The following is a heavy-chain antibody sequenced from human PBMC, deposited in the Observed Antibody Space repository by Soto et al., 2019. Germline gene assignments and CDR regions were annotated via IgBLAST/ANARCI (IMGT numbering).Heavy chain of an antibody. Sequence: PWGSLLLSCAASVFTFSSYEMTWVRQAPGKGLDRVSYISSSGSTIYYADSVKGRFTISRDNAKNSLYLQMNSLRAEDTAVYYCARALGYCSGGSCYGYYYYGMDVWGQGTTVTVSS. CDR3: ARALGYCSGGSCYGYYYYGMDV. CDR2: ISSSGSTI. D-gene: IGHD2-15*01. V-gene: IGHV3-48*03. CDR1: VFTFSSYE. J-gene: IGHJ6*01.